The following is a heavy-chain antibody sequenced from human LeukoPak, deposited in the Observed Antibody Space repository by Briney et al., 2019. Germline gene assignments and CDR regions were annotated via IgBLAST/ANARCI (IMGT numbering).Heavy chain of an antibody. D-gene: IGHD1-1*01. CDR2: IRSDGSNT. V-gene: IGHV3-30*02. CDR1: GFTFSSYG. Sequence: GGSLRLSCAASGFTFSSYGMHWVRQAPGKGLEWVSFIRSDGSNTYYADSVKGRFTISRDNSKNTLFLQMNSLRPEDTAVYYCAKNPDIQLERPLYYFDYWGQGTLVTVSS. J-gene: IGHJ4*02. CDR3: AKNPDIQLERPLYYFDY.